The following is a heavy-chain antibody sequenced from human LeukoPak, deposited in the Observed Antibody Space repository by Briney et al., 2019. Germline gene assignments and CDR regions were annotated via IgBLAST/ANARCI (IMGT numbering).Heavy chain of an antibody. CDR3: ARRLYGGNSGAFDI. CDR1: GGTFSSYA. Sequence: ASVKVSCKASGGTFSSYAISWVRQAPGQGLEWMGGIIPIFGTANYAQKFQGRVTITADESTSTAYMELRSLRSDDTAVYYCARRLYGGNSGAFDIWGQGTMVTVSS. V-gene: IGHV1-69*01. J-gene: IGHJ3*02. CDR2: IIPIFGTA. D-gene: IGHD4-23*01.